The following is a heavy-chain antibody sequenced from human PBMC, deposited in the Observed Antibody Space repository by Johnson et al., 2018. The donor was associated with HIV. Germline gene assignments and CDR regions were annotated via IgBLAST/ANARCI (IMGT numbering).Heavy chain of an antibody. Sequence: QVQLVESGGGVVQPGGSLRLSCAASGFTFSNYVLHWVRQAPGKGLEWVACIIYDGSSTFYVDSVKGRFTISRDNSKNTLYLQMNSLRAEDTAVYYCAKAMGGWLLCHAFDIWGQGTMVTISS. CDR2: IIYDGSST. D-gene: IGHD3-3*01. CDR3: AKAMGGWLLCHAFDI. CDR1: GFTFSNYV. V-gene: IGHV3-30*02. J-gene: IGHJ3*02.